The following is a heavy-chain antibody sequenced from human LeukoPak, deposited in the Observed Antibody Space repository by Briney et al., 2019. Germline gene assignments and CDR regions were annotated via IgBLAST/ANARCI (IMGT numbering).Heavy chain of an antibody. CDR2: INNSSSYI. J-gene: IGHJ4*02. V-gene: IGHV3-21*01. Sequence: PGGPLRLSCAASGFPFSSYSMNWVRPAPGQGLEWVSSINNSSSYIYYADSVKGRFTISRDNAKNSLYLQMNSLRAEDTAVYYCAREEDWGQGTLVTVSS. CDR1: GFPFSSYS. CDR3: AREED.